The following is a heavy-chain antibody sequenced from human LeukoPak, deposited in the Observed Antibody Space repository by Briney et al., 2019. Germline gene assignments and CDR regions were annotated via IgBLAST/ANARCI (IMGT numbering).Heavy chain of an antibody. Sequence: PSETLSLTCDVSGXSISSSNWWSWVRQPPGKGLAWIGEISHSGSTNYNPSLKSRVTISVDKSENQFSLKMSSVTAADTAVYYCARAGIYYYGSGALDAFDIRGQGTMVAVSS. CDR1: GXSISSSNW. D-gene: IGHD3-10*01. V-gene: IGHV4-4*02. CDR2: ISHSGST. J-gene: IGHJ3*02. CDR3: ARAGIYYYGSGALDAFDI.